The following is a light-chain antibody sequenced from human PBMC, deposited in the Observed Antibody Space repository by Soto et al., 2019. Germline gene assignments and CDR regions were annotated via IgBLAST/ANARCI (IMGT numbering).Light chain of an antibody. Sequence: EIVLTQSPGTLFLSPGERATLSCRATQSLSGNYLAWYQQKPGQAPSLLIYGASSRATGIPDTFSGSGSGTDFTLTISRLEPEDFAVYYCQQYGTSPITFGQGTRLEIK. CDR2: GAS. J-gene: IGKJ5*01. V-gene: IGKV3-20*01. CDR3: QQYGTSPIT. CDR1: QSLSGNY.